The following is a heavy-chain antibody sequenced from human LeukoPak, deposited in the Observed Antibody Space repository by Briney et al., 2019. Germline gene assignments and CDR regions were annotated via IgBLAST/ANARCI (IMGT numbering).Heavy chain of an antibody. CDR2: IWYEGSNK. Sequence: PGRSLRLSCAASGFTFSSYGMHWVRQAPGKGLEWVAVIWYEGSNKYYADSVKGRFTISRDSSKNTLYLQMNSLRAEDTAVYYCAKDARFGELLVGKSYYFDYWGQGTLVTVSS. D-gene: IGHD3-10*01. J-gene: IGHJ4*02. CDR1: GFTFSSYG. CDR3: AKDARFGELLVGKSYYFDY. V-gene: IGHV3-33*06.